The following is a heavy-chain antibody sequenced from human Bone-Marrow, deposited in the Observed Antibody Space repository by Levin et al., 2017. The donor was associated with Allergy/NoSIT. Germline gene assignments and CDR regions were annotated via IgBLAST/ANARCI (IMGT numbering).Heavy chain of an antibody. Sequence: PGGSLRLSCAASGFTFSSYWMSWVRQAPGKGLEWVANIKQDGSEKYYVDSVKGRFTISRDNAKNSLYLQMNSLRAEDTAVYYCARERIWIAAINKVSVPHFEYWGQGTLVTVSS. CDR3: ARERIWIAAINKVSVPHFEY. CDR1: GFTFSSYW. V-gene: IGHV3-7*01. J-gene: IGHJ4*02. CDR2: IKQDGSEK. D-gene: IGHD6-13*01.